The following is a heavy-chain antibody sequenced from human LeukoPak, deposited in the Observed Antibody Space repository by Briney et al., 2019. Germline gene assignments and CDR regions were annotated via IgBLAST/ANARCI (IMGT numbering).Heavy chain of an antibody. V-gene: IGHV3-21*01. J-gene: IGHJ6*02. CDR1: GFAFSLVT. CDR2: INSDSSDT. CDR3: AKDVSTAGDSYYFYFGMDV. D-gene: IGHD2-21*02. Sequence: GGSLRLSCASSGFAFSLVTVNWVRQAPGKGLQWVASINSDSSDTYYADSVRGRFTISRDNAKNSFFLQMNSLRVEDTAIYFCAKDVSTAGDSYYFYFGMDVWGRGTTVTVSS.